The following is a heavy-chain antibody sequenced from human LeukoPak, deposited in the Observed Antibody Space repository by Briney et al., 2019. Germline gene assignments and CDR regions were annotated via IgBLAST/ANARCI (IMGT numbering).Heavy chain of an antibody. Sequence: GGSLRLSCAASGFTFGTFSMNWVRQAPGKGLEWVSYISPSSGNIHYADSVRGRFTISRDNAKNSLYLQLNSLRDEDTAMYFCARAAYSSGPDYWGQGTLVTVSS. CDR2: ISPSSGNI. CDR3: ARAAYSSGPDY. V-gene: IGHV3-48*02. D-gene: IGHD6-19*01. J-gene: IGHJ4*02. CDR1: GFTFGTFS.